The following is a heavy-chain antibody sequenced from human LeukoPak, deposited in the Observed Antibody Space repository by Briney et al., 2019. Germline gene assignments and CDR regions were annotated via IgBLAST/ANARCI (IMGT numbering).Heavy chain of an antibody. CDR3: ARFYCGGDCYSESYGAFGI. CDR1: GGTFSSYA. CDR2: IIPILGIA. D-gene: IGHD2-21*02. Sequence: EASVKVSCKASGGTFSSYAISWVRQAPGQGLEWMGRIIPILGIANYAQKFQGRVTITADKSTSTAYMELSSLRSEDTAVYYCARFYCGGDCYSESYGAFGIWGQGTMVTVSS. J-gene: IGHJ3*02. V-gene: IGHV1-69*04.